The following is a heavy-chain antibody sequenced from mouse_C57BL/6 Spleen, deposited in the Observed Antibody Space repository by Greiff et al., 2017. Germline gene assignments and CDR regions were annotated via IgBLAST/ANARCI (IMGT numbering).Heavy chain of an antibody. D-gene: IGHD1-1*01. J-gene: IGHJ4*01. CDR2: IHPNSGST. CDR1: GYTFTSYW. Sequence: QVQLQQPGAELVKPGASVKLSCKASGYTFTSYWMHWVKQRPGQGLEWIGMIHPNSGSTNYNEKFKSKATLTVDKSSSTAYMQLSSLTSEDSAVYYCASLYDYGSPLAMDYWGQGTSVTVSA. V-gene: IGHV1-64*01. CDR3: ASLYDYGSPLAMDY.